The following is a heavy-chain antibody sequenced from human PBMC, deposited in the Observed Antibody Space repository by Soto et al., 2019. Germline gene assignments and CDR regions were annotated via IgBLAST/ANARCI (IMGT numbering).Heavy chain of an antibody. CDR2: ISSSSSYI. Sequence: VQLVESGGGLVKPGGSLRLSCAASGFTFSSYSMNWVRQAPGKGLEWVSSISSSSSYIYYADSVKGRFTISRDNAKNSLYLQMNSLRAEDTAVYYCARGCSSTSCYVDYYYYYGMDVWGQGTTVTVSS. V-gene: IGHV3-21*01. CDR1: GFTFSSYS. D-gene: IGHD2-2*01. J-gene: IGHJ6*02. CDR3: ARGCSSTSCYVDYYYYYGMDV.